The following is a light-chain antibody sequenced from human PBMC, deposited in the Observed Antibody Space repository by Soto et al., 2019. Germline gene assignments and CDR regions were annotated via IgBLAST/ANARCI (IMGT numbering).Light chain of an antibody. J-gene: IGLJ3*02. V-gene: IGLV2-23*01. CDR3: CSYAGGSTLV. CDR1: SSDVGSYTL. CDR2: ETY. Sequence: QSALTQSASVSGSPGQSITISCTGSSSDVGSYTLVSWYQQHPGKAPKLVIYETYKRPSGVSNRFSGSKSGNTASLTISGLQDEDEADYYCCSYAGGSTLVFGGGTQLTVL.